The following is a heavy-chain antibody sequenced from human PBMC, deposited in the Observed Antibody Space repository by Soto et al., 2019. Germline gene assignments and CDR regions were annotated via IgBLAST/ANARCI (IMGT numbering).Heavy chain of an antibody. J-gene: IGHJ3*02. CDR3: ARAETYCGGDCYSGDI. D-gene: IGHD2-21*02. Sequence: SVKVSCKASGGTFSSYAISWVRQAPGQGLEWMGGIIPIFGTANYAQKFQGRVTITADESTSTAYMELSSLRSEDTAVYYCARAETYCGGDCYSGDIWGQGTMVTVSS. V-gene: IGHV1-69*13. CDR2: IIPIFGTA. CDR1: GGTFSSYA.